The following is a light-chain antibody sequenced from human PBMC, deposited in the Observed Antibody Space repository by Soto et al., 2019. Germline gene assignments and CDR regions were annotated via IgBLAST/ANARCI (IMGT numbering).Light chain of an antibody. CDR3: QQYGSSRT. V-gene: IGKV3-20*01. CDR2: GTS. Sequence: EIVLTQSPGTLSLSPGEGATLSCRASQNISSTYVAWYQQKPGQAPRLLIYGTSNRGTGIPDRFSGSGSGTDFTLTISRLEPEDFAVYYCQQYGSSRTFGQGTKVDIK. CDR1: QNISSTY. J-gene: IGKJ1*01.